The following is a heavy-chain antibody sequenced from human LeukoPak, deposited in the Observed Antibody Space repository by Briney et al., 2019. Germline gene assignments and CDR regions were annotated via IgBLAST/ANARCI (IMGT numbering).Heavy chain of an antibody. D-gene: IGHD6-13*01. J-gene: IGHJ4*02. CDR2: INSDGSTT. CDR1: GFTFSSYN. V-gene: IGHV3-74*01. Sequence: GGSLRLSCTASGFTFSSYNMNWVRQAPGKGLVWVSRINSDGSTTTYADSVKGRFTISRDNAKNTLYLQMNSLRAEDTAVYYCARGAGSSWSGLIDYWGQGTLVTVSS. CDR3: ARGAGSSWSGLIDY.